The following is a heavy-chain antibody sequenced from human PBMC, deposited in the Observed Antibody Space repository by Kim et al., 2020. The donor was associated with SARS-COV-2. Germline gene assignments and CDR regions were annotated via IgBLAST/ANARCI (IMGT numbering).Heavy chain of an antibody. CDR3: AREDYGALYFDY. J-gene: IGHJ4*02. V-gene: IGHV3-30*01. Sequence: NPDPVKGRFPTPRDNSRDPLYLQMNSLRAEDTAVYYCAREDYGALYFDYWGQGTLVTVSS. D-gene: IGHD3-16*01.